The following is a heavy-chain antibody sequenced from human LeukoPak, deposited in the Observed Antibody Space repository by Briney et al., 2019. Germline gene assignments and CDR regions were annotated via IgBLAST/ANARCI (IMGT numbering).Heavy chain of an antibody. CDR3: ARGVYYYDSSGYYHDAFDI. D-gene: IGHD3-22*01. V-gene: IGHV4-34*01. CDR1: GASFSGYY. Sequence: SETLSLTCAVYGASFSGYYWSWIRQPPGKGLEWIGEINHSGSTNYNPSLKSRVTISVDTSKTQFSLKLTSVTAADTAVYYCARGVYYYDSSGYYHDAFDIWGQGTMVTVSS. CDR2: INHSGST. J-gene: IGHJ3*02.